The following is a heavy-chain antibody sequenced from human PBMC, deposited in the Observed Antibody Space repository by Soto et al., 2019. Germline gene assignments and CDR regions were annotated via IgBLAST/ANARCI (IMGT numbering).Heavy chain of an antibody. CDR2: INPDGNVG. J-gene: IGHJ4*01. Sequence: PGGSLRLFCVGSGFTFSTYWMNWVRQAPGKGLEWVANINPDGNVGTYVDSVRGRFTTSRDNAKNSLYLQMSSLRADDTAVYFCAGWGGHDYNYWGHGIMATVSS. D-gene: IGHD4-4*01. CDR1: GFTFSTYW. CDR3: AGWGGHDYNY. V-gene: IGHV3-7*03.